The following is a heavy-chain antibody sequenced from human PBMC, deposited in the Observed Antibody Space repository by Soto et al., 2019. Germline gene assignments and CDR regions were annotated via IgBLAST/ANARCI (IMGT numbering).Heavy chain of an antibody. CDR3: ARDMGFGLSDY. D-gene: IGHD3-10*01. CDR2: INAGNGNT. Sequence: QVQLVQSGAEVKKPGASVKVSCKASGYTFTSYAMHWVRQAPGQRLEWMGWINAGNGNTKYSQKFQGRVTITRDTDASTSYMELSSLRSEDTAVYYCARDMGFGLSDYWGQGTLVTVSS. J-gene: IGHJ4*02. V-gene: IGHV1-3*01. CDR1: GYTFTSYA.